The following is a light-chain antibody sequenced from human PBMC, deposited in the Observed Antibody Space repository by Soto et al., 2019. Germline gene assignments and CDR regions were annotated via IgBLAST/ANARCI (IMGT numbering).Light chain of an antibody. CDR3: SSYTSSSTRV. CDR2: EVS. CDR1: SSDVGGYNY. V-gene: IGLV2-14*01. J-gene: IGLJ2*01. Sequence: QSALTQPASVSGSPGQSITISCTGTSSDVGGYNYVSWYQQHPGKAPKLMISEVSSRPSGVSNRFSGSKSGNTASLTISGLQAEDEADYYCSSYTSSSTRVFGGGTTVTVL.